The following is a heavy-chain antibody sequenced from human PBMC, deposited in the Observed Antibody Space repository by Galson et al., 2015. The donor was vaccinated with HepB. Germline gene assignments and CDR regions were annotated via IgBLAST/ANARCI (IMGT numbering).Heavy chain of an antibody. V-gene: IGHV1-8*01. D-gene: IGHD3-10*01. Sequence: SVKVSCKASGDTFTYNDINWVRQATGQRLEWMGLMNPRSGHTEYAQKFQGRVTMTSDTAISTAYMELTSLRSEDTAVYYCARGHYGAWGQGTLVIVSS. CDR3: ARGHYGA. CDR1: GDTFTYND. CDR2: MNPRSGHT. J-gene: IGHJ5*02.